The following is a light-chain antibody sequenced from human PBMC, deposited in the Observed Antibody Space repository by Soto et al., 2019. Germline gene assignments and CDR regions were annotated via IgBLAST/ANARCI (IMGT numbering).Light chain of an antibody. V-gene: IGLV2-14*01. J-gene: IGLJ1*01. CDR1: SSDIGGHKY. Sequence: QSALTQPASVSGSPGQSITISCTGTSSDIGGHKYVSWCQQHPGKAPKLMIYEVSNRPSGVSNRFSGSKSGNTASLTISGLQAEDEADYYCSSYTSGGASVFGTGTKVTVL. CDR3: SSYTSGGASV. CDR2: EVS.